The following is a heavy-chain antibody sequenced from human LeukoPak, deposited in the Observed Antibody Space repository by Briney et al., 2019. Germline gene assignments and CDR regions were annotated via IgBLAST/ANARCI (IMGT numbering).Heavy chain of an antibody. CDR2: ITDSGGSK. CDR3: ARDLAVAGY. D-gene: IGHD6-19*01. CDR1: GFTFSNYY. J-gene: IGHJ4*02. Sequence: GGSLRLSCAASGFTFSNYYMAWIRQAPGKGLEWVSYITDSGGSKYYADSVKGRFTISRDNAENSLYLQMNNLRAEDTAVYYCARDLAVAGYWGQGTLDTVSS. V-gene: IGHV3-11*01.